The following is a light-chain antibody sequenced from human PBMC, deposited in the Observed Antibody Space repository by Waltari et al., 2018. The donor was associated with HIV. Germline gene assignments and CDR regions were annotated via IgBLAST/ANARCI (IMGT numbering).Light chain of an antibody. J-gene: IGLJ2*01. Sequence: QVVVTQEPSLTVSPGGTVTLTCGSSTGVVTSGHYPYWFQQKHGQAHRTLVFDPSHKQPWTPARFSGARLGGNAALTLSGAQPQDEAEYHCLLSYCSALVVFGGGTKLTVL. V-gene: IGLV7-46*01. CDR2: DPS. CDR1: TGVVTSGHY. CDR3: LLSYCSALVV.